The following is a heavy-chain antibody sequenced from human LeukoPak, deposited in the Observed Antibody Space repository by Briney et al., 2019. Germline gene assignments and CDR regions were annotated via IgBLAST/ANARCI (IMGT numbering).Heavy chain of an antibody. J-gene: IGHJ1*01. CDR2: ISYDGSNK. D-gene: IGHD2-15*01. CDR3: AKEWLDIVVVVAANGYFQH. V-gene: IGHV3-30*18. CDR1: GFTFSSYG. Sequence: GRSLRLSCAASGFTFSSYGMHWVRQAPGKGLEWVAVISYDGSNKYYADSVKGRFTISRDNSKNTLYLQMNSLRAEDRAVYYCAKEWLDIVVVVAANGYFQHWGQGTLVTVSS.